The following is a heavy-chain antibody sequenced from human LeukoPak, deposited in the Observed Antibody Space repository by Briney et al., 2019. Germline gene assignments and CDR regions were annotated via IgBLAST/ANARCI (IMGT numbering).Heavy chain of an antibody. V-gene: IGHV3-30*02. CDR2: IWYDGSNK. CDR1: GFTFSSYG. Sequence: GGSLRLSCAASGFTFSSYGMHWVRQAPGKGLERVAFIWYDGSNKYYADSVKGRFTISRDNSKNTLYLQMNSLRAEDTAVYYCAKKGAGSYYYYYMDVWGKGTTVTISS. J-gene: IGHJ6*03. D-gene: IGHD6-13*01. CDR3: AKKGAGSYYYYYMDV.